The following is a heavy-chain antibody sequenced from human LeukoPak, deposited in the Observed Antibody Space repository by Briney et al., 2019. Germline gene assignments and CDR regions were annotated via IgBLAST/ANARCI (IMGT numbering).Heavy chain of an antibody. J-gene: IGHJ3*02. CDR3: ARRLPRTDIGYAFDI. V-gene: IGHV4-59*08. CDR2: IYYSGST. Sequence: PSETLSLTCTVSGGAISSYYWSWIRQPPGKGLEGIGYIYYSGSTNYNPSLKSRVTISVDTSKNQFSLRLSSVTAADTAVYYCARRLPRTDIGYAFDIWGQGTVVTVSS. D-gene: IGHD2-15*01. CDR1: GGAISSYY.